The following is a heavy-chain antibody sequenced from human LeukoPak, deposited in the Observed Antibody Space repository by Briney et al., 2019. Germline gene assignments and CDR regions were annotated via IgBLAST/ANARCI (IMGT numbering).Heavy chain of an antibody. CDR1: GFTLTSYG. CDR2: ISGGGGST. J-gene: IGHJ6*04. Sequence: GGSLRLSCAAPGFTLTSYGMSWVRQAPGKGLEWVSAISGGGGSTFYADSVKGRFTTSTDNAKNSLYLQMNSLRGEDTAVYYCAELGITMIGGVWGKGTTDTISS. CDR3: AELGITMIGGV. V-gene: IGHV3-23*01. D-gene: IGHD3-10*02.